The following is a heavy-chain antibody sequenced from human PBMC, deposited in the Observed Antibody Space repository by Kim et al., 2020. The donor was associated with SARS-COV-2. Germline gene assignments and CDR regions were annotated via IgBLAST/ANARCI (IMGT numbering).Heavy chain of an antibody. CDR3: ARHVPYDFWSGSHYGMDV. J-gene: IGHJ6*02. V-gene: IGHV5-10-1*01. D-gene: IGHD3-3*01. CDR2: IDPSDSYT. Sequence: GESLKISCKGSGYSFTSYWISWVRQMPGKGLEWMGRIDPSDSYTNYSPSFQGHVTISADKSISTAYLQWSSLKASDTAMYYCARHVPYDFWSGSHYGMDVWGQGTTVTVSS. CDR1: GYSFTSYW.